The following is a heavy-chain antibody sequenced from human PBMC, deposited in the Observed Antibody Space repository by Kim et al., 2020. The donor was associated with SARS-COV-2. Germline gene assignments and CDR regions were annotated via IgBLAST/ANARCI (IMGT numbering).Heavy chain of an antibody. CDR1: GYTLTELS. D-gene: IGHD3-10*01. Sequence: ASVKVSCKVSGYTLTELSMHWVRQAPGKGLEWMGGFDPEDGETIYAQKFQGRVTMTEDTSTDTAYMELSSLRSEDTAVYYCATLWFGESNLYYGMDVWGQGTTVTVSS. V-gene: IGHV1-24*01. J-gene: IGHJ6*02. CDR2: FDPEDGET. CDR3: ATLWFGESNLYYGMDV.